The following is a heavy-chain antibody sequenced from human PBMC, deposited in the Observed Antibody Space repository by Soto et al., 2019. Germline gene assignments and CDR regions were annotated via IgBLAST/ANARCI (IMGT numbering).Heavy chain of an antibody. CDR2: IYSGGST. CDR3: ARGGGTSGSNYRVDAFDI. CDR1: GFTVSSNY. J-gene: IGHJ3*02. V-gene: IGHV3-53*04. D-gene: IGHD4-4*01. Sequence: EVQLVESGGGLVQPGGSLRLSCAASGFTVSSNYMSWVRQAPGKGLEWVSVIYSGGSTYYADSVKGRFTISRHNSKNTLYLQMNSLRAEDTAVYYCARGGGTSGSNYRVDAFDIWCQGTMVTVSS.